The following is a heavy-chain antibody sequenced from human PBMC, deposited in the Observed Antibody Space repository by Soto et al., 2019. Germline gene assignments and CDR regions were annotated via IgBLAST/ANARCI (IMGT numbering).Heavy chain of an antibody. Sequence: QLQLQESGSGLVKPSQTLSLTCAVSGGSISSGGYSWGWIRQPPGKGLEWIGYFYHGGTTHYNSSLKSRVTISPDKSKNQFSLELTSVAAADTAVYYCVRMLDFWSGYIDFWGRGTLVTVSS. CDR3: VRMLDFWSGYIDF. J-gene: IGHJ4*02. D-gene: IGHD3-3*01. V-gene: IGHV4-30-2*01. CDR2: FYHGGTT. CDR1: GGSISSGGYS.